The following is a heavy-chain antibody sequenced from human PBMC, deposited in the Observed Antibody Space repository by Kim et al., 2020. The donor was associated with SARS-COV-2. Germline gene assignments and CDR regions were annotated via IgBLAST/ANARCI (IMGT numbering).Heavy chain of an antibody. Sequence: GGSLRLSCAASGFTFSSYSMSWVPQAPGKGLEWVSYITSGSSTLYYADSVKGRFTISRDDDKNALYLQMNSLRDEDTAVYYCARDYPSSAYWGQGTLVTVSS. J-gene: IGHJ4*02. D-gene: IGHD2-2*01. CDR2: ITSGSSTL. CDR3: ARDYPSSAY. V-gene: IGHV3-48*02. CDR1: GFTFSSYS.